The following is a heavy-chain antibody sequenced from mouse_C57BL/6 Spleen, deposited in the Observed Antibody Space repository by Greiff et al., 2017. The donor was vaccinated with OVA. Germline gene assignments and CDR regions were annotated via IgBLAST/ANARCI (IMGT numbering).Heavy chain of an antibody. D-gene: IGHD2-1*01. CDR2: ISSGSSTI. Sequence: EVKLQESGGGLVKPGGSLKLSCAASGFTFSDYGMHWVRQAPEKGLEWVAYISSGSSTIYYPDSVKGRFTISRDNAKNTLYLQMSSLKSEDTAMYYCARQGGNYAFAYWGQGTLVTVSA. CDR3: ARQGGNYAFAY. J-gene: IGHJ3*01. V-gene: IGHV5-17*03. CDR1: GFTFSDYG.